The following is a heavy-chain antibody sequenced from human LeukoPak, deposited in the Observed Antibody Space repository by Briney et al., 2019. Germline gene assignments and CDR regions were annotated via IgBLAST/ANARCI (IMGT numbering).Heavy chain of an antibody. CDR3: ARDYPPPPVAGPYYFDY. Sequence: HPGGSLRLSCAASGFTFSSYWMSWVRQAPGKGLEWVANIKQDGSEKYYVGSVKGRFTISRGNAKNSLYLQMNSLRAEDTAVYYCARDYPPPPVAGPYYFDYWGQGTLVTVSS. V-gene: IGHV3-7*05. J-gene: IGHJ4*02. D-gene: IGHD6-19*01. CDR1: GFTFSSYW. CDR2: IKQDGSEK.